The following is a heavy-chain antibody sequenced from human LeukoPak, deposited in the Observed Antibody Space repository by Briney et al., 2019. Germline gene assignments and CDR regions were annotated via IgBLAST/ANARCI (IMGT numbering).Heavy chain of an antibody. CDR3: ASSSSSALVNFDY. Sequence: GGSLRLSRAASGFTFSSYSMNWVRQAPGKGLEWVSSISSSSSYIYYADSVKGRFTISRDNAKNSLYLQMNSLRAEDTAVYYCASSSSSALVNFDYWGQGTLVTVSS. CDR1: GFTFSSYS. D-gene: IGHD6-6*01. J-gene: IGHJ4*02. CDR2: ISSSSSYI. V-gene: IGHV3-21*01.